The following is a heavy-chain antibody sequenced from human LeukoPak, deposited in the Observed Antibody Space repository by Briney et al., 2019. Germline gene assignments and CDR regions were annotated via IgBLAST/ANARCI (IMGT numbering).Heavy chain of an antibody. V-gene: IGHV4-39*01. J-gene: IGHJ4*02. D-gene: IGHD5-24*01. CDR3: ARRGYNYGQFDF. CDR2: IHYSGST. CDR1: GGSISSAAYY. Sequence: PSETLSLTCTVSGGSISSAAYYWGWIRQPPGKGLEWIGSIHYSGSTYYNPSLMSRVTMSVDTSKNQSSLKLSFVTAADTAVYYCARRGYNYGQFDFWGQGTLVTVSS.